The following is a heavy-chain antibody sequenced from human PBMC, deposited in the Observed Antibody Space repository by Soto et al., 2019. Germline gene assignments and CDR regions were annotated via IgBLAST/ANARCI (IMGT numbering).Heavy chain of an antibody. V-gene: IGHV3-53*02. CDR3: TRESLWSPSRCDP. D-gene: IGHD2-2*01. CDR1: GFNVSSTF. Sequence: EVQLVETGGGLIQPGGSLRLSCAVSGFNVSSTFMTWVRQAPGKGLEWVSGFYSGGTSYYADSVKGAITISSDKSKNTYFLHMNNQKSAAAAVYYCTRESLWSPSRCDPGGQGTLVTASS. J-gene: IGHJ5*02. CDR2: FYSGGTS.